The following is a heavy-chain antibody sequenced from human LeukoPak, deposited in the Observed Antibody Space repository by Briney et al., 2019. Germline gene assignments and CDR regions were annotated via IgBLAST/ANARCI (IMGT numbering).Heavy chain of an antibody. CDR3: ARGRSEDIVVVVAATDFDY. CDR1: GGSFSGYY. D-gene: IGHD2-15*01. J-gene: IGHJ4*02. Sequence: PSETLSLTCAVYGGSFSGYYWSWIRQPPGKGLEWIGEINHSGSTNYNPSLKSRVTISVDTPKNQFSLKLSSVTAADTAAYYCARGRSEDIVVVVAATDFDYWGQGTLVTVSS. V-gene: IGHV4-34*01. CDR2: INHSGST.